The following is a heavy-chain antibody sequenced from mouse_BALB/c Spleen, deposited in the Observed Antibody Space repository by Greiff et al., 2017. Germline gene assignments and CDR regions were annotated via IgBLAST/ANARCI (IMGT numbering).Heavy chain of an antibody. J-gene: IGHJ2*01. CDR1: GFTFSSYA. Sequence: EVQGVESGGGLVKPGGSLKLSCAASGFTFSSYAMSWVRQTPEKRLEWVASISSGGSTYYPDSVKGRFTISRDNARNILYLQMSSLRSEDTAMYYCARAYGKYYFDYWGQGTTLTVSS. CDR3: ARAYGKYYFDY. D-gene: IGHD2-1*01. V-gene: IGHV5-6-5*01. CDR2: ISSGGST.